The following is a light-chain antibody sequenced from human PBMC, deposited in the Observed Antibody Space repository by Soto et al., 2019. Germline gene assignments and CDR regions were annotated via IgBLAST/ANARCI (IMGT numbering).Light chain of an antibody. Sequence: IVLTQSPATLSLSPGERATLSCSATQSVSRYLAWYQQKPGQAPRLPIYGASSRATGIPDRFSGSGSGTDFTLTISRLEPEDFAVYYCQQYGSSRWTFGQGTKVDIK. CDR1: QSVSRY. V-gene: IGKV3-20*01. J-gene: IGKJ1*01. CDR2: GAS. CDR3: QQYGSSRWT.